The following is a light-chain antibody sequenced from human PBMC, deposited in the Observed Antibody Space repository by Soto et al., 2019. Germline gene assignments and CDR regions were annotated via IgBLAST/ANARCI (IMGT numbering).Light chain of an antibody. Sequence: QSALTQSASVSGSPGQSFTISCTGTSSDVGAYNYVSWYQQHPGKAPKLMIFEVSDRPSGVSNRFSGSKSGNTASLTISGLQAEDEADYYCSSYTSSNTLVFGGGTKLTFL. CDR1: SSDVGAYNY. J-gene: IGLJ2*01. CDR3: SSYTSSNTLV. V-gene: IGLV2-14*01. CDR2: EVS.